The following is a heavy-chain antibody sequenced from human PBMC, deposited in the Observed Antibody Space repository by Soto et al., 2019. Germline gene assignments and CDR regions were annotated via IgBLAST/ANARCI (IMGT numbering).Heavy chain of an antibody. CDR1: GCTFSSYA. CDR3: VKAKAAAGMVSDY. CDR2: ISGSGGST. Sequence: GGSLRLSCATAGCTFSSYAVSWVSQAPGKGLEWVSAISGSGGSTYYADSVKGRFTISRDNSKNTLYLQMNSLRAEDTAVYYCVKAKAAAGMVSDYWGQGTLVTVSS. V-gene: IGHV3-23*01. J-gene: IGHJ4*02. D-gene: IGHD6-13*01.